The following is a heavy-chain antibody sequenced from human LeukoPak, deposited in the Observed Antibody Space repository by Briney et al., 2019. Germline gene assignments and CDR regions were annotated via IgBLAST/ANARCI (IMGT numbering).Heavy chain of an antibody. V-gene: IGHV1-3*01. CDR2: INAGNGNT. CDR3: ARGGDSSGYYYPFDY. CDR1: GYTFTSYA. J-gene: IGHJ4*02. Sequence: ASVKVSCKASGYTFTSYAMHWVRQAPGQRLEWMGWINAGNGNTKYSQKFQGRVTITRDTSASTAYMELSSLRSEDTAVYYCARGGDSSGYYYPFDYWSQGTLVTVSS. D-gene: IGHD3-22*01.